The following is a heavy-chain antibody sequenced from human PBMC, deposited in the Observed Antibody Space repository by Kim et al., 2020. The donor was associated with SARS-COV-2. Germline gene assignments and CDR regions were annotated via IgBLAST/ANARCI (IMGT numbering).Heavy chain of an antibody. CDR3: AKAMTRQYYDSSGYYNLNFDY. V-gene: IGHV3-23*01. Sequence: GGSLRLSCASSGFTFTTYAMAWVRQAPGKGLEWVSGIGASDDIIYYADSVRGRFTISRDNSKNTVYLQMSSLRGEDTAFYYCAKAMTRQYYDSSGYYNLNFDYWGQGTLVTVSS. J-gene: IGHJ4*02. CDR1: GFTFTTYA. CDR2: IGASDDII. D-gene: IGHD3-22*01.